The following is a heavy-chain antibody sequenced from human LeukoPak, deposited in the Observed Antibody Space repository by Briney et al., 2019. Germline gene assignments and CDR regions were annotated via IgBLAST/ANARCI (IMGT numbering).Heavy chain of an antibody. CDR2: VSGSGDGT. CDR3: AKERLGGNYGDYAVDY. D-gene: IGHD4-17*01. CDR1: GFTFTSYA. Sequence: GGSLRLSCAASGFTFTSYAMSWVRQAPGKGLEWVSSVSGSGDGTYYAHSVKGRFTISRDNPKKTLDLHMDSLRDEDTAVYYCAKERLGGNYGDYAVDYWGQGTMVTVSS. V-gene: IGHV3-23*01. J-gene: IGHJ4*02.